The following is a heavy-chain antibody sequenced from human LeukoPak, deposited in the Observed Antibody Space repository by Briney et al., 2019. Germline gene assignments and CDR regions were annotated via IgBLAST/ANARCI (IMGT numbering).Heavy chain of an antibody. CDR3: ARGPTYIVVVAAIGFFDY. CDR2: INHSGST. V-gene: IGHV4-34*01. J-gene: IGHJ4*02. Sequence: SETLSLTCAVYGGSLSGYYWSWIRQPPGKGLEWIGEINHSGSTNYNPSLKSRVTISVDTSKNQFSLKLSSVTAADTAVYYCARGPTYIVVVAAIGFFDYWGQGTLVTVSS. D-gene: IGHD2-21*02. CDR1: GGSLSGYY.